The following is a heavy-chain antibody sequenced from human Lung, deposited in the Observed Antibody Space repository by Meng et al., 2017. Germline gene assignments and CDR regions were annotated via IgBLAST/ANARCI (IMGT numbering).Heavy chain of an antibody. Sequence: EVALVGSGGGVVRPGGSLRLSCAASGFTFDSSHMDWVRQVPGRGLEWVSDITWNGGVKRYADSVRGRFTISRDNAKNSLYLQMNSLTAEDTALYYCARASAGTNFDYWGQGTLVTVSS. CDR2: ITWNGGVK. D-gene: IGHD6-13*01. J-gene: IGHJ4*02. V-gene: IGHV3-20*04. CDR3: ARASAGTNFDY. CDR1: GFTFDSSH.